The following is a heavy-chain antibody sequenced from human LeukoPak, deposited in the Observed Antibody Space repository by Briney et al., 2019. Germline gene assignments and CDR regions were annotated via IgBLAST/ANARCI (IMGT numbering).Heavy chain of an antibody. V-gene: IGHV3-7*04. CDR2: IKQDGSEK. J-gene: IGHJ4*02. CDR1: GFTFNSYW. CDR3: ARDGDILTGYYLDY. Sequence: GGSLRLSCAASGFTFNSYWMSWVRQAPGKGLEWVANIKQDGSEKYYVDSVKGRFTISRDNAKNSLYLQMNSLRAEDTAVYYCARDGDILTGYYLDYWGQGTLVTVSS. D-gene: IGHD3-9*01.